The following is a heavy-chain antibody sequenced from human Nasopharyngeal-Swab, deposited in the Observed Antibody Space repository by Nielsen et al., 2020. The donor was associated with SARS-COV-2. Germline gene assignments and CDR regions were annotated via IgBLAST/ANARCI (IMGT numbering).Heavy chain of an antibody. V-gene: IGHV4-59*01. J-gene: IGHJ6*02. Sequence: RQAPGKGLEWIGYIYYSGSTNYNPSLKSRVTISVDTSKNQFSLKLSSVTAADTAVYYCARGVDCSGGSCYGEGYYYGMDVWAKGPRSPSP. CDR2: IYYSGST. D-gene: IGHD2-15*01. CDR3: ARGVDCSGGSCYGEGYYYGMDV.